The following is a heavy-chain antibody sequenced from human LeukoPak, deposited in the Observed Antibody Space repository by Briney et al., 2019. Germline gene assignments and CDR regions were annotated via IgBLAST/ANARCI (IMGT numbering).Heavy chain of an antibody. J-gene: IGHJ4*02. CDR2: ISGSSSYK. Sequence: GGSLRLSCAASGFTFSRYSMNWVRQAPGKGLEWVSSISGSSSYKYYADSVKGRFTISRDNAKNSLYLQMNSLRAEDTAVYYCAGDFYDTSGYYYDYWGQGTLVTVSS. CDR3: AGDFYDTSGYYYDY. CDR1: GFTFSRYS. D-gene: IGHD3-22*01. V-gene: IGHV3-21*01.